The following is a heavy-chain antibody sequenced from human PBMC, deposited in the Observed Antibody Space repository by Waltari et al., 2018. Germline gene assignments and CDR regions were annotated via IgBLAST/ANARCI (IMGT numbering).Heavy chain of an antibody. Sequence: QLQLQESGPGLVKPSETLSLTCTVPGGSISSSSYYRGWSRQPPGQGLEWIGSIYYSGSTYYNPSLKSRVTISVDTSKNQFSLKLSSVTAADTAVYYCARRPQDYDFWSGGSDAFDIWGQGTMVTVSS. CDR1: GGSISSSSYY. V-gene: IGHV4-39*01. J-gene: IGHJ3*02. CDR2: IYYSGST. D-gene: IGHD3-3*01. CDR3: ARRPQDYDFWSGGSDAFDI.